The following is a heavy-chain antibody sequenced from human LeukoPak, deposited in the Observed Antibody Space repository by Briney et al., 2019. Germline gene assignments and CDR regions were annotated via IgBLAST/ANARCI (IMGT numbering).Heavy chain of an antibody. CDR1: GGSISSYY. V-gene: IGHV4-4*07. J-gene: IGHJ4*02. Sequence: PSETLSLTCTVSGGSISSYYWSWIRQPAGKGLEWIGRIYTSGSTYYNPSLKSRVTISVDTSKNQFSLKLSSVTAADTAVYYCARVGPTYYYDSSGYYYFDYWGQGTLVTVSS. CDR3: ARVGPTYYYDSSGYYYFDY. CDR2: IYTSGST. D-gene: IGHD3-22*01.